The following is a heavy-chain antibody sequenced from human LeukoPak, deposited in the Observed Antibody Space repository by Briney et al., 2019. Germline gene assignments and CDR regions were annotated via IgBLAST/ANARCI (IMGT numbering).Heavy chain of an antibody. CDR3: ARGRGDMVRGVFDY. D-gene: IGHD3-10*01. V-gene: IGHV4-39*07. CDR1: GGSISSGGYY. J-gene: IGHJ4*02. Sequence: SETLSLTCTVSGGSISSGGYYWSWIRQPPGKGLEWIGEINHSGSTNYNPSLKSRVTISVDTSKNQFSLKLSSVTAADTAVYYCARGRGDMVRGVFDYWGQGTLVTVSS. CDR2: INHSGST.